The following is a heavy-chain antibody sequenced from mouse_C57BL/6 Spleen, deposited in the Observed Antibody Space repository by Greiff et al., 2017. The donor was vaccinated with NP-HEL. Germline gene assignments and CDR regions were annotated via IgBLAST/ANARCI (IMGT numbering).Heavy chain of an antibody. J-gene: IGHJ3*01. CDR3: IRGSSGYAWFAY. V-gene: IGHV1-15*01. Sequence: VQLQQSGAELVRPGASVTLSCKASGYTFTDYEMHWVKQTPVHGLEWIGAIVPETGGTAYNQKFKGKAILTADKSSSTAYMELRSLTSEDSAVYYCIRGSSGYAWFAYWGQGTLVTVSA. D-gene: IGHD3-2*02. CDR1: GYTFTDYE. CDR2: IVPETGGT.